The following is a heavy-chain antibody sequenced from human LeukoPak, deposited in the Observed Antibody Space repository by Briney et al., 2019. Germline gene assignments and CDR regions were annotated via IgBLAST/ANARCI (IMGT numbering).Heavy chain of an antibody. J-gene: IGHJ4*02. D-gene: IGHD3-22*01. CDR1: GFTFSSYA. Sequence: SGGSLRLSCAASGFTFSSYAMSWVRQAPGKGLEWVSAISGSGGSTYYADSVKGRFTISRDNSKNTLYLQMNSLRAEDTAVYYCAKGSDYYDSSGAFDYWGQGTLVTVSS. CDR2: ISGSGGST. V-gene: IGHV3-23*01. CDR3: AKGSDYYDSSGAFDY.